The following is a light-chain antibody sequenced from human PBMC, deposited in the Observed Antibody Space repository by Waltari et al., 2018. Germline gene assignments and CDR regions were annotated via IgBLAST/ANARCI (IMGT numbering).Light chain of an antibody. CDR2: EDD. J-gene: IGLJ7*01. V-gene: IGLV1-51*02. CDR1: SSNIGNNY. Sequence: QSVLTQPPSVSAAPGQRVTIPCSGGSSNIGNNYVSWYRQFPGTAPKLLMYEDDGRPSGSLGRFSGCKSGTSAALDSTGLQAGDEADYYCGTWDSSLSGAVFGGGTHLTVL. CDR3: GTWDSSLSGAV.